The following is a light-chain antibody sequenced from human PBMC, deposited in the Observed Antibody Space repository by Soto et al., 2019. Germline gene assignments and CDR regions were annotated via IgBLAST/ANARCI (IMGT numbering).Light chain of an antibody. CDR2: GAS. V-gene: IGKV3-20*01. CDR3: QQYGTSPVT. CDR1: QSVTSTY. Sequence: EIVLTQSPGTLSLSPGERATLSCRASQSVTSTYLGWYQQKPGQAPSLLIYGASSRATGIPDRFSGSGSGTDFTLTISRLEPEDFAVYYCQQYGTSPVTFGQGTKLEIQ. J-gene: IGKJ2*01.